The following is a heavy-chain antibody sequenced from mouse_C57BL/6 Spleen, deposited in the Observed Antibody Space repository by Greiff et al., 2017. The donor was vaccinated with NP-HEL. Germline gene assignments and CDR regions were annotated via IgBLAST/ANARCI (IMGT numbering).Heavy chain of an antibody. J-gene: IGHJ3*01. V-gene: IGHV1-55*01. CDR3: ARSSYGYDGAWFAY. Sequence: VQLQQPGAELVKPGASVKMSCKASGYTFTSYWITWVKQRPGQGLEWIGDIYPGSGSTNYNEKFKSKATLTVDTSSSTAYMQLSSLTSEDSAVYYCARSSYGYDGAWFAYWGQGTLVTVSA. D-gene: IGHD2-2*01. CDR1: GYTFTSYW. CDR2: IYPGSGST.